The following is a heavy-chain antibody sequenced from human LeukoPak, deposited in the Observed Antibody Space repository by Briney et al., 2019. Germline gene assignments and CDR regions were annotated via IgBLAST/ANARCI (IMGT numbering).Heavy chain of an antibody. CDR2: IYSGGST. D-gene: IGHD3-3*01. CDR1: GFTVSSNY. CDR3: ARDVSYYDFWSGYYTATHFDY. Sequence: PGGSLRLSCAASGFTVSSNYMSWVRQAPGKGLEWVSVIYSGGSTYYADSVKGRFTISRDNAKNSLYLQMNSLRAEDTAVYYCARDVSYYDFWSGYYTATHFDYWGQGTLVTVSS. J-gene: IGHJ4*02. V-gene: IGHV3-66*01.